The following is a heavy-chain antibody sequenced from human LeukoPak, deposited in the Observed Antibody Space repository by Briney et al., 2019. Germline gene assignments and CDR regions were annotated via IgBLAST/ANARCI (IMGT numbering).Heavy chain of an antibody. D-gene: IGHD6-19*01. CDR2: ITWNGGST. V-gene: IGHV3-20*04. CDR1: GFTFDDYG. Sequence: GGPLRLSCAASGFTFDDYGMSWVRQAPGKGLEWVSGITWNGGSTGYADSMKGRFTISRDNAKNSLYLQMNSLRAEDTAFYYCARDPGDILVAGTFDYWGQGTLVTVSS. J-gene: IGHJ4*02. CDR3: ARDPGDILVAGTFDY.